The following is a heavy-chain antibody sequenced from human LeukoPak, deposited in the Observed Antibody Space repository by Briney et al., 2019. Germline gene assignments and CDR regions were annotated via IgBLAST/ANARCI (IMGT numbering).Heavy chain of an antibody. V-gene: IGHV4-4*02. CDR2: IYHSGST. J-gene: IGHJ3*02. CDR3: ASFYGSNAFDI. CDR1: GGSISSSNW. D-gene: IGHD3-10*01. Sequence: SGTLSLTCAVSGGSISSSNWWSWVRQPPGKGLEWIGEIYHSGSTNYNPSLKSRVTISVDTSKNQFSLKLSSVTAADTAVYYCASFYGSNAFDIWGQGTMVTVSS.